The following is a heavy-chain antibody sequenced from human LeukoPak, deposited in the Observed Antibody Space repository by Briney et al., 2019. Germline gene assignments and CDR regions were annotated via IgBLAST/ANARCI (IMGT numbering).Heavy chain of an antibody. CDR3: ARSSDYDSSAYYPLQD. CDR1: GFTFSMFW. V-gene: IGHV3-7*01. CDR2: INQDGSEK. D-gene: IGHD3-22*01. J-gene: IGHJ1*01. Sequence: GGSLRLSCAASGFTFSMFWMSWVRKAPGKGLEWVANINQDGSEKYYVDSVKGRFTISRDNAKNSLYLQMNSLRAEDTAVYYCARSSDYDSSAYYPLQDWGQGALVTVSS.